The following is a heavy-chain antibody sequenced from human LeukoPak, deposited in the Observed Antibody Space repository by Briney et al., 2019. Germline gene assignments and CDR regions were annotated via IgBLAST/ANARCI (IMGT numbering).Heavy chain of an antibody. J-gene: IGHJ4*02. CDR1: GGSISSSSYY. Sequence: PSETLSLTCTVSGGSISSSSYYWGWIRQPPGKGLEWIGSVYYSGSTKYKPSLKSRATISLDTSKNQFSLKLRSVTAADTAVYYCARARSNLGRDLGYWGQGTLVTVSS. CDR2: VYYSGST. V-gene: IGHV4-39*07. CDR3: ARARSNLGRDLGY. D-gene: IGHD4-11*01.